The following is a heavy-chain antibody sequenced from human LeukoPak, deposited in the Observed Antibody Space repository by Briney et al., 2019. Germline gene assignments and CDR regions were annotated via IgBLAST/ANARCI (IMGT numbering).Heavy chain of an antibody. D-gene: IGHD3-3*01. Sequence: ASVKVSCKASGHTFTSYDINWVRQVTGQGLKWMGWMNPNSGNTGYAQKFQGRVTMTRNTSISTAYMELSSLRSEDTAVYYCAKIHYDFWSGYNRGYYYYYYMDVWGKGTTVTVSS. J-gene: IGHJ6*03. V-gene: IGHV1-8*01. CDR3: AKIHYDFWSGYNRGYYYYYYMDV. CDR1: GHTFTSYD. CDR2: MNPNSGNT.